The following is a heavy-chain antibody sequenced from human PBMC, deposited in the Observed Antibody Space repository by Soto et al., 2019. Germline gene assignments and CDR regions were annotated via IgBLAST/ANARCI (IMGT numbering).Heavy chain of an antibody. V-gene: IGHV3-66*01. J-gene: IGHJ6*02. D-gene: IGHD3-22*01. CDR3: ATDRFYYYGMDV. Sequence: EVQLVESGGGLVQPGGSLRLSCAASGFTVSSNYMSWVRQAPGKGLEWVSVIYSGGSTYYADSVKGRFTISRDNSKNTLYLQMNSLRAEDTAVYYCATDRFYYYGMDVWGQGTTVTVSS. CDR1: GFTVSSNY. CDR2: IYSGGST.